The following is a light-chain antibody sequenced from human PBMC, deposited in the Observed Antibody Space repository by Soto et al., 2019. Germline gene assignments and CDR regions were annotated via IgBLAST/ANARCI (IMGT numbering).Light chain of an antibody. CDR3: ASFTSTGTQV. J-gene: IGLJ1*01. Sequence: QSALTQPASVSGSPGQSITISCTGSSSDVGGYNYVSWYQQYPGKVPKLMIYEVTNRPSGVSIRFSGSKSGNTASLTISGLRADDEADYFCASFTSTGTQVLGPGTKLTVL. CDR1: SSDVGGYNY. V-gene: IGLV2-14*01. CDR2: EVT.